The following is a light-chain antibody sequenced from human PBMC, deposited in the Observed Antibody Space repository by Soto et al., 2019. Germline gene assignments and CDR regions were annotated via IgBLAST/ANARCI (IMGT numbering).Light chain of an antibody. Sequence: THSPAPLSLSPGERAKLSCRASQSVSSYLAWYQQKPGEAPRLLISGASSRATGIPDRFSGSGSGTDFTLTISRLEPEDFAVYYCQQYGSSGTFGQGTKVDIK. J-gene: IGKJ1*01. CDR2: GAS. CDR1: QSVSSY. CDR3: QQYGSSGT. V-gene: IGKV3-20*01.